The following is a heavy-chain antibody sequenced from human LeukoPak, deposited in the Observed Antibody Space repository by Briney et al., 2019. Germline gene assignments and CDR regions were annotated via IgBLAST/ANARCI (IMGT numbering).Heavy chain of an antibody. CDR2: INWDGDST. J-gene: IGHJ4*02. CDR1: GFTFDDYG. V-gene: IGHV3-20*04. CDR3: ARPTNTAMVPYYFDY. D-gene: IGHD5-18*01. Sequence: GGSLRLSCAASGFTFDDYGMSWVRQAPGKGLEWVSGINWDGDSTGYADSVKGRFTISRDNAKNSLYLQMNSLRAEDTALYYCARPTNTAMVPYYFDYWGQGTLVTVPS.